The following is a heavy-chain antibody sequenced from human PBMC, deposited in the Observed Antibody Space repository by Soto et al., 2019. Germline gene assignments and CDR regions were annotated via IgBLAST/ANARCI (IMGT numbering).Heavy chain of an antibody. CDR1: GHSVSSNITA. CDR2: TYYRSECDN. CDR3: ARVAESTHYNDGMEG. V-gene: IGHV6-1*01. Sequence: TLSLTCATPGHSVSSNITASNWTRQSPARGSEWQGSTYYRSECDNDYAVSVKSRRTIDPDTSRNHFSLQLNSLTPEDTAVSFCARVAESTHYNDGMEGWDRGTTVTVSS. J-gene: IGHJ6*02.